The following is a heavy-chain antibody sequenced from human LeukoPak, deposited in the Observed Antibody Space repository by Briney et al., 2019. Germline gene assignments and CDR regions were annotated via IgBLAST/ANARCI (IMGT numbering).Heavy chain of an antibody. CDR2: ISSNGSAI. D-gene: IGHD6-19*01. CDR3: ARVGIAVAGAFDGFDI. Sequence: KSGGSLRLSCAASGFTFSDYYMSWIRQAPGKGLEWVSYISSNGSAIYYTDSVKGRFTISRDNAKNSLYLQMNSLRAEDTAVYYCARVGIAVAGAFDGFDIWGEGTMVTVSS. CDR1: GFTFSDYY. V-gene: IGHV3-11*01. J-gene: IGHJ3*02.